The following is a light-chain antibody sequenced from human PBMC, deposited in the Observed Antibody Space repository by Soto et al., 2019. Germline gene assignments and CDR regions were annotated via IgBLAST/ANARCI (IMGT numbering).Light chain of an antibody. V-gene: IGLV1-40*01. J-gene: IGLJ1*01. CDR3: QSYDSSLSALYV. CDR2: GNS. Sequence: QSALTQPPSVSRAPGQRVTISCTGSSSNIGAGYDVHWYQQLPGTAPKLLIYGNSNRPSGVPYRFSGSKSGTSASLAITGLQEEDEADYYCQSYDSSLSALYVFGTGTKVTV. CDR1: SSNIGAGYD.